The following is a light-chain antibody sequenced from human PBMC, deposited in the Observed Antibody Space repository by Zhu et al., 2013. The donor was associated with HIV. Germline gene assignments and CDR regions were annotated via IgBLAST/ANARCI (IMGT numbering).Light chain of an antibody. CDR2: DAS. Sequence: DIQMTQSPSSVSASVGDRVTITCRASQSINTWLAWYQQKPGKAPKLLISDASNLEIGVPSRFSGSGYGTDFTFTISSLQPEDIATYYCQQFDNLPLTFGGGTKVEIK. J-gene: IGKJ4*01. V-gene: IGKV1-33*01. CDR1: QSINTW. CDR3: QQFDNLPLT.